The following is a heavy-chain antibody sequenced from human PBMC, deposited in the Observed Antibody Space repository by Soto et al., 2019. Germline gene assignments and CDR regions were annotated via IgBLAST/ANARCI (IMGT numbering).Heavy chain of an antibody. CDR2: ISSTAGGTS. D-gene: IGHD3-10*01. CDR3: AKGVLSFHYGMEV. Sequence: GGSLRLSCATSGFTFSTYPMTWVRQAPGKGLEWVSSISSTAGGTSSYADSVKGRFAISRDFSDNTVYLQMNNLRVDDTAVYFCAKGVLSFHYGMEVWGQGTTVTVSS. V-gene: IGHV3-23*01. CDR1: GFTFSTYP. J-gene: IGHJ6*02.